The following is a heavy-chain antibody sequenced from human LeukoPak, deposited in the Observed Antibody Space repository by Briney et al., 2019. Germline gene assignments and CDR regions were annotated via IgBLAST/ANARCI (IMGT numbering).Heavy chain of an antibody. J-gene: IGHJ6*03. D-gene: IGHD5-12*01. CDR2: IYYSGST. V-gene: IGHV4-31*03. Sequence: SQTLSLTCTVSGGSISSGGYYWSWIRQHPGKGLEWIGYIYYSGSTYYNPSLKSRVTISVDTSKNQSSLKLSSVTAADTAVYYCASGGYDYYPSDYYYYMDVWGKGTTVTVSS. CDR1: GGSISSGGYY. CDR3: ASGGYDYYPSDYYYYMDV.